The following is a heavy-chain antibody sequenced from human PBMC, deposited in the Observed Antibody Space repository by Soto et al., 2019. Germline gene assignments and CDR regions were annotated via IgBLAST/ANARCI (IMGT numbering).Heavy chain of an antibody. J-gene: IGHJ6*02. CDR2: ISYDGSNK. CDR3: ARDDIAARHLNYYYYYGMDV. CDR1: GFTFSSYA. Sequence: GGSLRLSCAASGFTFSSYAIHWVRQAPGKGLEWVAVISYDGSNKYYADSVKGRFTISRDNSKNTLYLQMNSLRAEDTAVYYCARDDIAARHLNYYYYYGMDVWGQGTTVTVSS. V-gene: IGHV3-30-3*01. D-gene: IGHD6-6*01.